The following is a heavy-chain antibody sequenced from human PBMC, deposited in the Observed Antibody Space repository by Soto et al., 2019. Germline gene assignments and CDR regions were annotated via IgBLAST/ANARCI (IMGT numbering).Heavy chain of an antibody. CDR1: GFNFNSYG. D-gene: IGHD3-16*01. Sequence: QVQLVESGGGVVQPGRSLRLSCAASGFNFNSYGMHWVRQAPGKGLEWVAVISYDGSNQDYADSVKGRFTISRDNSKNTLYLQMNSLTAEHTAVFYCAKFLSNYFDYIWGSYDYWGQGTLVTVSS. J-gene: IGHJ4*02. CDR3: AKFLSNYFDYIWGSYDY. V-gene: IGHV3-30*18. CDR2: ISYDGSNQ.